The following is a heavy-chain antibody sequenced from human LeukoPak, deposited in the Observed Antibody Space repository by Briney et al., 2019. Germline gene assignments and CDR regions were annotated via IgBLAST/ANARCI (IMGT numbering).Heavy chain of an antibody. D-gene: IGHD2-2*02. Sequence: PSETLSLTCAVSGYSISSGYYWGWIRQPPGKGLEWIGSIYHSGSTYYNPSLKSRVTISVDTSKNQFSLKLSSVTAADTAVYYCARLGYCSSTSCHTFDYWGQGTLVTVSS. CDR3: ARLGYCSSTSCHTFDY. J-gene: IGHJ4*02. CDR1: GYSISSGYY. V-gene: IGHV4-38-2*01. CDR2: IYHSGST.